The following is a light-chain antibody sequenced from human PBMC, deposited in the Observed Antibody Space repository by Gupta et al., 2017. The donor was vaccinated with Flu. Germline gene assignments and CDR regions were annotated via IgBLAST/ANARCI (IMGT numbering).Light chain of an antibody. Sequence: QSALTQPASVSGSPGQSITISCTGTSSDFGGYNYISWYQQHPDKAPKLMIYEVSNRPSGVSNRFSGSNSGNTASLTISGLQAEDEADYYCSSYTSSNTPWVFGGGTKLTVL. CDR1: SSDFGGYNY. J-gene: IGLJ3*02. V-gene: IGLV2-14*01. CDR2: EVS. CDR3: SSYTSSNTPWV.